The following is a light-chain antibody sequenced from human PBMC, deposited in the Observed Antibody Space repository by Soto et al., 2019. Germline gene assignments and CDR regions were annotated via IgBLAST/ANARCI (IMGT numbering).Light chain of an antibody. CDR3: SSFTSVSTYV. Sequence: QSALTQPASVSGSPGQSITISCTGTSGDIGSYNRVSWYQQHPGKAPKLIIYDVTHRPSGVSERFSGSKSGFTASLTISGLQAEDESHYYCSSFTSVSTYVFGTGTKLTVL. J-gene: IGLJ1*01. V-gene: IGLV2-14*03. CDR2: DVT. CDR1: SGDIGSYNR.